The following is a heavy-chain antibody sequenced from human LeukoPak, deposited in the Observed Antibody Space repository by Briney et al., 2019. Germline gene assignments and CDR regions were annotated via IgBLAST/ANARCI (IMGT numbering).Heavy chain of an antibody. D-gene: IGHD6-19*01. CDR3: ARVVISPRREWLVRGAFDT. CDR1: GFTFSSYS. Sequence: GGSLRLSCAASGFTFSSYSMNWVRQAPGKGLEWVSSISSSSSYIYYADSVKGRFTIYRDNAKNSLYLQMNSLRAEDTAVYYCARVVISPRREWLVRGAFDTWGQGTMVTVSS. J-gene: IGHJ3*02. V-gene: IGHV3-21*01. CDR2: ISSSSSYI.